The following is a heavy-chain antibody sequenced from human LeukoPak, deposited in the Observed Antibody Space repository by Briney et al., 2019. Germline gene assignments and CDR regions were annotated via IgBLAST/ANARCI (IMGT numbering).Heavy chain of an antibody. V-gene: IGHV4-61*02. D-gene: IGHD3-22*01. Sequence: SETLSLTCTVSGDSISSGDYYWSWIRQPAGKGLEWIGRISSSGSTNYNPSLKSRVTISVDTAKNQFSLKLSSVTAADTAVYFCARGPYSYDSSGAFDIWGQGTMVTVSS. CDR1: GDSISSGDYY. CDR2: ISSSGST. J-gene: IGHJ3*02. CDR3: ARGPYSYDSSGAFDI.